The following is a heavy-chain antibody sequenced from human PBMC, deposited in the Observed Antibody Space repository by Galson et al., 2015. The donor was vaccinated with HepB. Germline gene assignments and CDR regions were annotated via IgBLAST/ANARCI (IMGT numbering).Heavy chain of an antibody. D-gene: IGHD4-17*01. CDR3: ARGPRRLVTTTLKYYFDY. J-gene: IGHJ4*02. V-gene: IGHV4-34*01. Sequence: ETLSLTCAVYGGSFSGYYWSWIRQPPGKGLEWIGEINHSGSTNYNPSLKSRVTISVDTSKNQFSLKLSSVTAADTAVYYCARGPRRLVTTTLKYYFDYWGQGTLVTVSS. CDR1: GGSFSGYY. CDR2: INHSGST.